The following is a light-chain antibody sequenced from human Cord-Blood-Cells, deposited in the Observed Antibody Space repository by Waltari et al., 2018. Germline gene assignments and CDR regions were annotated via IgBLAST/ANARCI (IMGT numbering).Light chain of an antibody. CDR2: DVS. CDR1: SSDVGGCHY. Sequence: QSALTQPPSVSGSPGQSLTIPRTGTSSDVGGCHYVSWYQQHPGKAPKLMIYDVSNRPSVVSNRFSGSKSGNTASLTISGLQAEDEADYYCSSYTSSSTYVFGTGTKVTVL. V-gene: IGLV2-14*01. J-gene: IGLJ1*01. CDR3: SSYTSSSTYV.